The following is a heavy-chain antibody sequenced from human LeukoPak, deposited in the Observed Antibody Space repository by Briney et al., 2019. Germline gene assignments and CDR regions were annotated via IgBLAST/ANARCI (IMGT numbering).Heavy chain of an antibody. D-gene: IGHD2-15*01. Sequence: PSETLSLTCAVYGGSFSGYYWSWIRHPPGKGREWMGEINQSGSHNYNPSLKSRVTISVDTSKTQFSLKLSSVTAADTAVYYCARVVVVAATQYYFDYWGQGTLVTVSS. CDR1: GGSFSGYY. J-gene: IGHJ4*02. CDR2: INQSGSH. CDR3: ARVVVVAATQYYFDY. V-gene: IGHV4-34*01.